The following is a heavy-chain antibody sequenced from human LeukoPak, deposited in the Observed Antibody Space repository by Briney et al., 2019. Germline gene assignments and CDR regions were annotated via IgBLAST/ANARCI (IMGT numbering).Heavy chain of an antibody. V-gene: IGHV3-21*01. J-gene: IGHJ4*02. CDR2: ITSSSIYK. Sequence: GGPLRLSCAASGFTLSRHTMTWVRQAPGKGLEWVSAITSSSIYKYFADSVKGRFAISRDNARNSLYLEMDSLRVEDTAVYYCARVSDEENRTDGYNFPLDNWGQGTLVIVSS. CDR1: GFTLSRHT. D-gene: IGHD5-24*01. CDR3: ARVSDEENRTDGYNFPLDN.